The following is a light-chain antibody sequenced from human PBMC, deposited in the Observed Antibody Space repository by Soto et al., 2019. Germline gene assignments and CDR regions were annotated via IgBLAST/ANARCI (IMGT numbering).Light chain of an antibody. Sequence: EIVMTQSPATLSVSPGERATLSCRASQSVSSKLAWYQQKPGQGPRLLIYGASTRATGIPARFSGSGSGTEFTLTISSLQSXXXXXXXXXXXXXXXWXFGXGTKVEIK. CDR3: XXXXXXXWX. CDR1: QSVSSK. J-gene: IGKJ1*01. V-gene: IGKV3-15*01. CDR2: GAS.